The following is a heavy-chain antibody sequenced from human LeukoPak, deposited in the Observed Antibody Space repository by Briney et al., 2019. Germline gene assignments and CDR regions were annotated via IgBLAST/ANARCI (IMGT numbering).Heavy chain of an antibody. CDR3: AIENNYLDY. Sequence: SETLSLTCTVSGDSISSYYWTWIRQPPGKGLEWIGYIYYSGSTNYNPSLKSRVTISVDTSKNQFSLELNSVTAADTAVYYCAIENNYLDYWGPGTLVTVSS. J-gene: IGHJ4*03. V-gene: IGHV4-59*01. CDR1: GDSISSYY. CDR2: IYYSGST. D-gene: IGHD1/OR15-1a*01.